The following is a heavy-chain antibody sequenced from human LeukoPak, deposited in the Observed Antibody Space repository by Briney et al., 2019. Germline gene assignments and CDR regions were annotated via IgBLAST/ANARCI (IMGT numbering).Heavy chain of an antibody. CDR1: GGTFSSYA. CDR3: ARDLVAGSSSLTLGY. J-gene: IGHJ4*02. D-gene: IGHD6-13*01. Sequence: SVKVSCKASGGTFSSYAISWVRQAPGQGLEWMGGIIPIFGTANYAQKFQGRVTITADESTSTAYMELSSLRSEDTAVYYCARDLVAGSSSLTLGYWGQGTLVTVSS. V-gene: IGHV1-69*13. CDR2: IIPIFGTA.